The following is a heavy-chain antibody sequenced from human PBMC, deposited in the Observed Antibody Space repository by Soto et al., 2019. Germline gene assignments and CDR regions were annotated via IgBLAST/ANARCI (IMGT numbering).Heavy chain of an antibody. CDR2: ISSNGGST. CDR1: GFTFSSYA. Sequence: PGGSLRLSCAASGFTFSSYAMHWVRQAPGKGLEYVSAISSNGGSTYYAKSVKDRLTISRDNSKNTLYLQMCSLRAEDMAVYYCARGPGYYFDYWGQGTLVTVSS. J-gene: IGHJ4*02. V-gene: IGHV3-64*01. CDR3: ARGPGYYFDY.